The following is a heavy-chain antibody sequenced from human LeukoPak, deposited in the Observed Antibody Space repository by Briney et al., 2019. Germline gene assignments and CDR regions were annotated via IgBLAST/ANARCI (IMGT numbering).Heavy chain of an antibody. CDR1: GFIFSSYW. V-gene: IGHV3-74*01. Sequence: GGSLRLSCAASGFIFSSYWMHWVRQPPGKGLVWVSRINSDGTSTNYADSVKGRFTISRDNAKNTLYLQMSSLRAEDTAVYYCARYYYESSGYRPAEYFQDWGQGALVTVSS. CDR3: ARYYYESSGYRPAEYFQD. J-gene: IGHJ1*01. CDR2: INSDGTST. D-gene: IGHD3-22*01.